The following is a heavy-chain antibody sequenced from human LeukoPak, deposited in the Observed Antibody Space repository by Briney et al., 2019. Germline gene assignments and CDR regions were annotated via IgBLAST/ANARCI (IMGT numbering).Heavy chain of an antibody. Sequence: GGSLRLSCAASGFTFRSYAMSWVRQAPGKGVEWGSAISGSGGSTYYADSVKGRFTISTDNSQNTLYLQMTTLRAEDTAVYYCADRATGDYWGQGTLVTVSS. CDR1: GFTFRSYA. V-gene: IGHV3-23*01. J-gene: IGHJ4*02. CDR3: ADRATGDY. D-gene: IGHD1-26*01. CDR2: ISGSGGST.